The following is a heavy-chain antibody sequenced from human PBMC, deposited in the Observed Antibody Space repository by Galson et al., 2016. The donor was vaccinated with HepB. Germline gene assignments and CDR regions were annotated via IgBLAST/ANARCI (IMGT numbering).Heavy chain of an antibody. CDR2: ISNTGGTT. CDR1: GFTFTNYA. V-gene: IGHV3-23*01. J-gene: IGHJ4*02. CDR3: AKGLSGFDLIYDY. D-gene: IGHD5-12*01. Sequence: SLRLSCAGAGFTFTNYAMGWVRQPPGKGLEWVSTISNTGGTTYYAASVKGRFTISRDTSRNILYLQMISLRAEDTALYYCAKGLSGFDLIYDYWGQGTLVTVSS.